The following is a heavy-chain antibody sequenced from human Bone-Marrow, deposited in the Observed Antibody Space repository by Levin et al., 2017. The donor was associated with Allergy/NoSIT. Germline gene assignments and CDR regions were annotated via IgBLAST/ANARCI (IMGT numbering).Heavy chain of an antibody. CDR1: GFSLTTDEVH. CDR3: GAKFDY. CDR2: IFWDDDK. V-gene: IGHV2-5*02. J-gene: IGHJ4*02. Sequence: SGPTLVKPTETLTLTCTFSGFSLTTDEVHVGWIRQPPGKALEWLALIFWDDDKRYSPSLKTRLTITKDASKNQVVLTMTNMDPVDKAAYYCGAKFDYWGQGILVTVSS.